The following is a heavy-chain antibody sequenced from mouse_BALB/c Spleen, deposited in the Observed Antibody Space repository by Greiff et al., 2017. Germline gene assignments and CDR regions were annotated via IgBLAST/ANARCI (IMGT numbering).Heavy chain of an antibody. CDR3: ARRDYYGSSYWYFDV. CDR2: ISYSGST. Sequence: EVKLQESGPGLVKPSQSLSLTCTVTGYSITSDYAWNWIRQFPGNKLEWMGYISYSGSTSYNPSLKSRISITRDTSKNQFFLQLNSVTTEDTATYYCARRDYYGSSYWYFDVWGAGTTVTVSS. V-gene: IGHV3-2*02. J-gene: IGHJ1*01. CDR1: GYSITSDYA. D-gene: IGHD1-1*01.